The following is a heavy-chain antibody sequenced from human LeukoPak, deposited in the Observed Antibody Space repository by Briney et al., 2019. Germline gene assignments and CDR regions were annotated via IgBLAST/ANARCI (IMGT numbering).Heavy chain of an antibody. CDR3: ARGTYYYDCSGYPSWNNWFDP. J-gene: IGHJ5*02. CDR1: GYTFTSYA. Sequence: GASVKVSCKASGYTFTSYAMHWARQAPGQRLEWMGWINAGNGNTKYSQKFQGRVTITRDTSASTAYMELSSLRSEDTAVYYCARGTYYYDCSGYPSWNNWFDPWGQGTLVTVSS. V-gene: IGHV1-3*01. CDR2: INAGNGNT. D-gene: IGHD3-22*01.